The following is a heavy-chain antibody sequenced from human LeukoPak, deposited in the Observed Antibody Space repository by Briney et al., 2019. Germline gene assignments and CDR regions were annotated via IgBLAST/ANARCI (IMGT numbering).Heavy chain of an antibody. CDR2: INPNSGGT. CDR3: ASRYSSGWYELDY. V-gene: IGHV1-2*02. Sequence: ASVKVSCKASGYTFTGYYMHWVRQAPGQGLEWMGWINPNSGGTNYAQKFQGRVTMTRDTSISTAYMALSRLRSDDTAVYYCASRYSSGWYELDYWGQGTLVTVSS. D-gene: IGHD6-19*01. CDR1: GYTFTGYY. J-gene: IGHJ4*02.